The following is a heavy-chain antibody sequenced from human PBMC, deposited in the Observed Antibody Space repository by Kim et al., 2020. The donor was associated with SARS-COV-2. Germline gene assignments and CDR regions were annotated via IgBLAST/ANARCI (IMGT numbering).Heavy chain of an antibody. D-gene: IGHD6-6*01. CDR3: ARCPVDSSSFWFDP. J-gene: IGHJ5*02. Sequence: PSLESRGTISVDKSKNQFSLKLSSVTAADTAVYYCARCPVDSSSFWFDPWGQGTLVTVSS. V-gene: IGHV4-4*02.